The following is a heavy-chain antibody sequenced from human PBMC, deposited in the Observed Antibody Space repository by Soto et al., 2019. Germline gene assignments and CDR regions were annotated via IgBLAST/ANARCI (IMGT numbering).Heavy chain of an antibody. V-gene: IGHV3-15*01. CDR3: TTDTRRISVFGVPWDS. CDR2: IKSRSDGGTT. J-gene: IGHJ4*02. CDR1: GFTLSNAW. Sequence: EVQLEESGGGPVEPGGSLRLSCAASGFTLSNAWMNWVRHTPGRGLEWVGRIKSRSDGGTTDYGAPVKGRFTLSRDDSLNTGYLHMNSLTAEDTGVYYWTTDTRRISVFGVPWDSWGQGTLVTVSS. D-gene: IGHD3-3*01.